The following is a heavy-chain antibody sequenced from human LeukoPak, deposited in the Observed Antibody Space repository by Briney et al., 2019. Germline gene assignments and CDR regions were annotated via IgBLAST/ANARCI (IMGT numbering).Heavy chain of an antibody. CDR3: ARSPTGLRKRNDF. J-gene: IGHJ4*02. Sequence: GASVKVSCKTSGYTFPSDDINWMRQATGQGLEWMGWMNPNSGNTGYAQKFQGRVTTTWNNSISTAYMELSGLRSEDTAIYYCARSPTGLRKRNDFWGQGTLVTVSS. CDR2: MNPNSGNT. V-gene: IGHV1-8*01. D-gene: IGHD4-17*01. CDR1: GYTFPSDD.